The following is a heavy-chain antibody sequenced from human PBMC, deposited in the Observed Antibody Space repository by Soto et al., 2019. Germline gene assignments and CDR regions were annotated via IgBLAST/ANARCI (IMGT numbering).Heavy chain of an antibody. D-gene: IGHD3-10*01. V-gene: IGHV1-18*01. CDR1: GYTFTSYG. J-gene: IGHJ5*02. Sequence: GASVKVSCKASGYTFTSYGISWVRQAPGQGLEWMGWISAYNGNTNYAQKLQGRVTMTTDTSTSTAYMELRRLSFDDTAVYYCAPWFGEFRFDPWGQGTLVTVSS. CDR3: APWFGEFRFDP. CDR2: ISAYNGNT.